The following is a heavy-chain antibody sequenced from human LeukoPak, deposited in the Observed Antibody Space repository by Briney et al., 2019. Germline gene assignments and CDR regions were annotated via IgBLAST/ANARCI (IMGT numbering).Heavy chain of an antibody. J-gene: IGHJ6*03. V-gene: IGHV1-69*13. CDR1: GGTFSSYA. CDR3: ASPTPSRYCSSTSCYIYYMDV. CDR2: IIPIFGTA. Sequence: GASVKVSCKASGGTFSSYAISWVRQAPEQGLEWMGGIIPIFGTANYAQKFQGRVTITADESTSTAYMELSSLRSEDTAVYYCASPTPSRYCSSTSCYIYYMDVWGKGTTVTVSS. D-gene: IGHD2-2*02.